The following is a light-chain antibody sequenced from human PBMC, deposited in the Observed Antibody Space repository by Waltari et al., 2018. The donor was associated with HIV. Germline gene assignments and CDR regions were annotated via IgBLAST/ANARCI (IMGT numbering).Light chain of an antibody. J-gene: IGLJ2*01. V-gene: IGLV4-69*01. CDR1: SWHSSYA. Sequence: QLVLTQSPSASASLRASVTPTCTLSSWHSSYAIAWLQQQPEKGPRYLMKLNSDGSHSKGDGIPDRFSGSSSGAERYLTISSLQSEDEADYYCQTWDTGILFGGGTKLTVL. CDR3: QTWDTGIL. CDR2: LNSDGSH.